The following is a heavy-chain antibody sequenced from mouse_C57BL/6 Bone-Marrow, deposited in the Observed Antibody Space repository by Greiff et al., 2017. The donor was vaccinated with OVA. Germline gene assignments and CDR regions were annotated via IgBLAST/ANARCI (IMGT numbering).Heavy chain of an antibody. CDR1: GYTFTSYW. V-gene: IGHV1-69*01. CDR3: ARSGNPCFDV. CDR2: IDPSDSYT. Sequence: VQLQQSGAELVMPGASVKLSCKASGYTFTSYWMHWVKQRPGQGLEWIGEIDPSDSYTNYNQKFKGKSTLTVDKSSSTAYMQLSSLTSEDSAVYYCARSGNPCFDVWGTGTTVTVSS. D-gene: IGHD2-1*01. J-gene: IGHJ1*03.